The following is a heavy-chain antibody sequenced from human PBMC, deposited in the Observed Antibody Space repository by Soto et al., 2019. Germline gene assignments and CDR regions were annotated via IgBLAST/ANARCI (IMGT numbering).Heavy chain of an antibody. V-gene: IGHV3-30*18. D-gene: IGHD3-10*01. CDR2: ISYDGSNK. Sequence: PGGSLRLSCAASGFTFSSYGMHWVRQAPGKGLEWVAVISYDGSNKYYADSVKGRFTISRDNSKNTLYLQMNSLRAEDTAVYYCAKAQRAGADAFDIWGQGTMVTVSS. CDR1: GFTFSSYG. CDR3: AKAQRAGADAFDI. J-gene: IGHJ3*02.